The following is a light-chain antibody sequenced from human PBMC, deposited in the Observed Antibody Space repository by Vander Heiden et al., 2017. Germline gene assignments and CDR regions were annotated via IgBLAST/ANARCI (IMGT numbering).Light chain of an antibody. CDR1: QRGSSSY. J-gene: IGKJ1*01. CDR3: QQYGSSPPWT. Sequence: IVLMQSPGTLSLSRGERATRSCRASQRGSSSYLAWYQQKPGQAPRLLIFGASSRATGSPDRCSGSGSGTDFTLPISRLEPEDFAVYYCQQYGSSPPWTFGQGTKVEIK. V-gene: IGKV3-20*01. CDR2: GAS.